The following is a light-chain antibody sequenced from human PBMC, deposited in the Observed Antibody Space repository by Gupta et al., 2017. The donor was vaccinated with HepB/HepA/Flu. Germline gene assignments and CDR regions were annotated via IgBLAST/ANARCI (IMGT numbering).Light chain of an antibody. CDR2: KAS. CDR1: QSVSAW. CDR3: QQYGDYVRT. Sequence: DIQMTQSPSTLSASVGDRVTITCRASQSVSAWVAWYQQKPEKPPKLLISKASILEDGVPSRFSGSGSGTEFTHSISSLQSDDFATYYCQQYGDYVRTFGQGTKV. J-gene: IGKJ1*01. V-gene: IGKV1-5*03.